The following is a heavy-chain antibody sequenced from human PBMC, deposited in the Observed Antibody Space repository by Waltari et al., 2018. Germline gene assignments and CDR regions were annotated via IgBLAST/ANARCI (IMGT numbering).Heavy chain of an antibody. CDR3: ARDLGSDYGNRDY. CDR2: INPNSGDT. CDR1: GYTFTGYD. V-gene: IGHV1-2*06. J-gene: IGHJ4*02. D-gene: IGHD4-17*01. Sequence: QVHLVQSGAEVKKPGASVKVSCKASGYTFTGYDIQWVLRAPGQGLEWMGRINPNSGDTNDAQKFQGRVTLTRDTSINTAYMELSSLKSDDTAVYYCARDLGSDYGNRDYWGQGTLVTVPS.